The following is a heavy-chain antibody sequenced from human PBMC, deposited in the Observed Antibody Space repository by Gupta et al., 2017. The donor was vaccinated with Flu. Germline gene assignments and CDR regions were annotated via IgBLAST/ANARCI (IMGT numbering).Heavy chain of an antibody. CDR2: IWTDGSNR. J-gene: IGHJ3*02. D-gene: IGHD3-10*01. CDR1: GFTFSHYG. V-gene: IGHV3-33*01. Sequence: VQLVESGGSVVQPGRSRRLSCEASGFTFSHYGLHWVRQAPGKGLEWVAVIWTDGSNRYYVDSVKGRFTISRDNSQNTLVLQMNSLRDEDTAVYYCARGQPYGTRRSCYMAAVGTMHREAFESGGQGTMVTVSS. CDR3: ARGQPYGTRRSCYMAAVGTMHREAFES.